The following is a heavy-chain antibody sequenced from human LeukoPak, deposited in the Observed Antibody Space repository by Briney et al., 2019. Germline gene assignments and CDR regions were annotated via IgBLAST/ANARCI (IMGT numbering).Heavy chain of an antibody. D-gene: IGHD4-17*01. CDR1: GYTFTSYY. CDR3: ARDYGDYLFDY. Sequence: GASVKVSCKASGYTFTSYYMHWVRQAPGQGLEWMGGIIPIFGTANYAQKFQGRVTITADESTSTAYMELSSLRSEDTAVYYCARDYGDYLFDYWGQGTLVTVSS. V-gene: IGHV1-69*13. J-gene: IGHJ4*02. CDR2: IIPIFGTA.